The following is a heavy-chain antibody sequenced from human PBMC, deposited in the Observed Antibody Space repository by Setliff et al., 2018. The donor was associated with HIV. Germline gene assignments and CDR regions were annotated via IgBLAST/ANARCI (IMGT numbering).Heavy chain of an antibody. CDR2: IKPDGSEK. CDR1: GFIFSNYW. D-gene: IGHD3-3*01. V-gene: IGHV3-7*01. Sequence: GGSLRLSCAASGFIFSNYWMNWVRQAPGKGLEWVANIKPDGSEKYYVDSVKGRFTISRDNAKTSLYLQLNSLRAEDTAVYYCARGPQYNFWGGYLGLWGQGTLVTVSS. CDR3: ARGPQYNFWGGYLGL. J-gene: IGHJ4*02.